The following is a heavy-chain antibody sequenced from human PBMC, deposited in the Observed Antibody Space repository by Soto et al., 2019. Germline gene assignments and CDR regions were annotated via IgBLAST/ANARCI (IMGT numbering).Heavy chain of an antibody. CDR2: ISAYNGNT. D-gene: IGHD2-21*01. CDR3: ARDVRVANAVRFVEVIDIFAY. V-gene: IGHV1-18*01. Sequence: QVQLVQSGSEVKKPGASVKVSCKASGYSFTTYGISWVRQTPGQGLEWMGWISAYNGNTNYAQKFKGRVTMTTDTSTSTIYMELRSLTSDDTAVYYCARDVRVANAVRFVEVIDIFAYWGQLTLVTVSS. J-gene: IGHJ4*02. CDR1: GYSFTTYG.